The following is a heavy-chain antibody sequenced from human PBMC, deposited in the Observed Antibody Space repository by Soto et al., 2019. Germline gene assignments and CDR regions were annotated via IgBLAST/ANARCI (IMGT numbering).Heavy chain of an antibody. CDR1: GGSISSSNW. CDR3: ARNPHISSRYGVSFAFDI. V-gene: IGHV4-4*02. D-gene: IGHD6-13*01. J-gene: IGHJ3*02. CDR2: IYHSGST. Sequence: SETLSLTCAVSGGSISSSNWWSWVRQPPGKGLEWIGEIYHSGSTNYNPSLKSRVTISVDKSKNQFSLKLSSVTAADTAVYYCARNPHISSRYGVSFAFDIWGQGTMVTVS.